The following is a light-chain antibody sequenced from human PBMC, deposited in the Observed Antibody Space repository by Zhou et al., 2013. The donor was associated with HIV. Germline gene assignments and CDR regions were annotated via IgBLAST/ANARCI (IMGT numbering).Light chain of an antibody. CDR3: QQYNNWPPADT. V-gene: IGKV3D-15*03. CDR1: QSISSN. J-gene: IGKJ2*01. CDR2: TAS. Sequence: EIVMTQSPATLSVSPGERATLSCRASQSISSNLAWYQQKPGQAPRLLIYTASIRATGIPARFSGSGSGTDFTLTISILQSEDFAVYYCQQYNNWPPADTFGQGTKLEIK.